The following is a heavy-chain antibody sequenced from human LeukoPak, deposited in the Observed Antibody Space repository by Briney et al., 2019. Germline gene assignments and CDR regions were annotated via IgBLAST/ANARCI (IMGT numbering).Heavy chain of an antibody. CDR1: GYTFTSYY. J-gene: IGHJ3*02. CDR2: INPNSGGT. CDR3: ARDPPWDYVWGTTKAFDI. D-gene: IGHD3-16*01. V-gene: IGHV1-2*02. Sequence: ASVKVSCKASGYTFTSYYMHWVRQAPGQGLEWMGWINPNSGGTNYAQKFQGRVTMTRDTSISTAYMELSRLRSDDTAVYYCARDPPWDYVWGTTKAFDIWGQGTMVTVSS.